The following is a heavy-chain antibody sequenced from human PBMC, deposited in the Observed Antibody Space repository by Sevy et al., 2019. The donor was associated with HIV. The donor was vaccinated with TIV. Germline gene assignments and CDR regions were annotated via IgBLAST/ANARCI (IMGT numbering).Heavy chain of an antibody. D-gene: IGHD2-21*02. CDR2: INPSGGYT. Sequence: ASVKVSCKASGYTFSNFDIHWVRQAPGQGLESMGLINPSGGYTNYAQSLQGRVTMTRDTSATTVYMELRSLRSEDTAVYYCARMLSCDGACYYFDSWGQGTLVTVSS. V-gene: IGHV1-46*04. CDR1: GYTFSNFD. CDR3: ARMLSCDGACYYFDS. J-gene: IGHJ4*02.